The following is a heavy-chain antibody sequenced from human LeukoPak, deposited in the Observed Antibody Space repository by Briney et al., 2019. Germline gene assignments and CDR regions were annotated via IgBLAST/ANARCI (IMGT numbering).Heavy chain of an antibody. CDR1: GFTFSSYG. D-gene: IGHD5-18*01. Sequence: PGGSLRLSCAVSGFTFSSYGMHWVRQAPGKGLEWVAVIWYDGSNKYYADSVKGRFTISRDNSKNTLYLQMNSLRAEDTAVYYCARDVVQLWLRFYYYGMDVWGKGTTVTVSS. CDR2: IWYDGSNK. V-gene: IGHV3-33*08. CDR3: ARDVVQLWLRFYYYGMDV. J-gene: IGHJ6*04.